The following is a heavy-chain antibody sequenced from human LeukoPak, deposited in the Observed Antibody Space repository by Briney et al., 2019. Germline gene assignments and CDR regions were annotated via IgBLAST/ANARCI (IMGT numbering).Heavy chain of an antibody. V-gene: IGHV4-59*08. CDR2: IYHTGST. D-gene: IGHD3-3*01. J-gene: IGHJ4*02. Sequence: SETLSLTCAVSGGSLRNYYWSWIRQPPGKGLEWLGYIYHTGSTHSNPSLESRVTISVDTPKNQFSLRLRSVTAADTAVYYCARHDFWSGYYPMINFDYWGQGTLVTVAT. CDR3: ARHDFWSGYYPMINFDY. CDR1: GGSLRNYY.